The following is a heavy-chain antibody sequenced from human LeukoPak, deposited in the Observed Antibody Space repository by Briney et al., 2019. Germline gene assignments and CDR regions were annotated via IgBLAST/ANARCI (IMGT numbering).Heavy chain of an antibody. V-gene: IGHV3-11*03. CDR2: ISGSGGYT. J-gene: IGHJ1*01. D-gene: IGHD6-13*01. Sequence: GGSLRLSCAASGFTFSDYYMSRIRQAPGKGLEWLSYISGSGGYTNYADSVKGRFTISRDNAKNSLYLQMNSLRAEDTAVYYCARSAIAAAGNAEYFQYWGQGTLVAVSS. CDR1: GFTFSDYY. CDR3: ARSAIAAAGNAEYFQY.